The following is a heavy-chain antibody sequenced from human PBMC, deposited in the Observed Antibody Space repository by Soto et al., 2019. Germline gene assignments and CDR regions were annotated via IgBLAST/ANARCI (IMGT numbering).Heavy chain of an antibody. CDR3: AKDGYYYGSGSYYFPFDY. V-gene: IGHV3-23*01. J-gene: IGHJ4*02. CDR1: GFIFSSYA. Sequence: GGSLRLSCAASGFIFSSYAMSWVRQAPGKGLEWVSAISGSGGSTYYADSVKGRFTISRDNSKNTLYLQMNSLRAEDTAVYYCAKDGYYYGSGSYYFPFDYWGQGTLVTVSS. CDR2: ISGSGGST. D-gene: IGHD3-10*01.